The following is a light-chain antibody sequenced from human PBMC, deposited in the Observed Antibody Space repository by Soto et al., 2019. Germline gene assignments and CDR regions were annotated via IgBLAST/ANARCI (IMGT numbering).Light chain of an antibody. CDR1: QSFNSIY. J-gene: IGKJ5*01. V-gene: IGKV3-15*01. CDR2: GAS. Sequence: EIVLTQSPGTLSLSPGERATLSCRASQSFNSIYLAWYQQKPGQAPRLLIYGASTRATGIPARFSGSGSGTEFTLTISSLQSEDFAVYYCQQYNNWPPITFGQGTRLEIK. CDR3: QQYNNWPPIT.